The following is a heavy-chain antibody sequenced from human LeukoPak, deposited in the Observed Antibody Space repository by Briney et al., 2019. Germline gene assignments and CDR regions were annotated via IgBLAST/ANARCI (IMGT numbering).Heavy chain of an antibody. V-gene: IGHV3-15*01. J-gene: IGHJ4*02. CDR3: HRPAKDFSVVQ. CDR2: IKSIASGGAA. Sequence: PGGSLRLSCAASGFNFISAWMSWVRQAPGKGLEWVGRIKSIASGGAADYAAPVKDRFTISRDDSTNTLYLQMNSLKSEDTAVYFCHRPAKDFSVVQWGRGTLVTVSS. CDR1: GFNFISAW. D-gene: IGHD1-1*01.